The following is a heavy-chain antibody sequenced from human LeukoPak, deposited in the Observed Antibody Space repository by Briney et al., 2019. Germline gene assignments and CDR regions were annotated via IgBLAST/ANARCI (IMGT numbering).Heavy chain of an antibody. J-gene: IGHJ6*03. D-gene: IGHD3-3*01. CDR1: GFTFSSYG. CDR2: IRYDGSNK. Sequence: GGSLRLSCAASGFTFSSYGMHWVRQAPGKGLEWVAFIRYDGSNKYYVDSVKGRLTISRDNSKNTLYLQMNSLRAEDTAVYYCARDKPAEDYNFWSGYPAHNYYYYYMDVWGKGTTVTVSS. CDR3: ARDKPAEDYNFWSGYPAHNYYYYYMDV. V-gene: IGHV3-30*02.